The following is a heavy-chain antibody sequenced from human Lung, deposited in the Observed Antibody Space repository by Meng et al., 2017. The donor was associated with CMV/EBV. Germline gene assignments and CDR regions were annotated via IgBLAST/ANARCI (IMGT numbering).Heavy chain of an antibody. CDR2: ISYSGTT. J-gene: IGHJ4*02. D-gene: IGHD2-8*02. CDR3: ARVVGGTPYPGSCTATDCEPYYFDY. V-gene: IGHV4-39*07. Sequence: SETLSLTCAVSGGSISTVNYFWGWIRQPPGKRLAWIGGISYSGTTYYNPSLKSRVTISVDTSKSQFSLNLNSVTAADTAVYYCARVVGGTPYPGSCTATDCEPYYFDYWGRRALVXVSS. CDR1: GGSISTVNYF.